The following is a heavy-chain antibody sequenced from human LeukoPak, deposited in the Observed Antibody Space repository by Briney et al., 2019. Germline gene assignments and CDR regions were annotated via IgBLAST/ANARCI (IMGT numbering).Heavy chain of an antibody. D-gene: IGHD3-9*01. CDR2: ITGSGTNR. CDR1: GFTFSNYA. Sequence: GGSLRLSCVASGFTFSNYAMSWVRQAPGKGLERVSAITGSGTNRYYADSLKGRFTTSRDNSKNTVFLQMNSLRHEDTAIYYCVIWGDYDVLTAYYVPDFWGQGTLVTVSS. J-gene: IGHJ4*02. V-gene: IGHV3-23*01. CDR3: VIWGDYDVLTAYYVPDF.